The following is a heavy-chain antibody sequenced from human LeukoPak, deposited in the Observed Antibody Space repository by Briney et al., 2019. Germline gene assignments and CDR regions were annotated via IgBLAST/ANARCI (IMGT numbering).Heavy chain of an antibody. V-gene: IGHV1-2*02. CDR3: ARAYTSPNGPY. J-gene: IGHJ4*02. CDR1: GYTFTGYY. Sequence: GASVKVSCKASGYTFTGYYMHWVRQAPGQGLEWMGWINPHSGGTNYAQKFQGRVTMTRDTSIITAYMELNRLRSDDTAVYYCARAYTSPNGPYWGQGILVTVSS. D-gene: IGHD3-16*01. CDR2: INPHSGGT.